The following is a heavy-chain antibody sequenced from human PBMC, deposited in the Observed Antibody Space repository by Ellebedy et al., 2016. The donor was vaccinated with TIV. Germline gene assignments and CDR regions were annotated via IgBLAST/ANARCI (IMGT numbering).Heavy chain of an antibody. CDR1: GGSISSYY. J-gene: IGHJ5*02. CDR3: ARVPQLYNWFDP. CDR2: IYYSGRT. V-gene: IGHV4-59*01. Sequence: MPSETLSLTCTVPGGSISSYYWSWIRQPPGKGLEWIGYIYYSGRTNYTPSLKSRVTISVDTSKNQFSLKLSSVTAADTAVYYCARVPQLYNWFDPWGQGTLVTVSS.